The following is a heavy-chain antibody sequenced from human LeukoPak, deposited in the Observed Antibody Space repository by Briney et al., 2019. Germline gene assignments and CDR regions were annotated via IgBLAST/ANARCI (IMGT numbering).Heavy chain of an antibody. Sequence: PGGSLRLSCAASGFTFSTYWMHWVRQAPGKGLVWVSRIDSDRGTTSYADSVRGRFTISRDNAKNTLFLQMNSLRGDDTAVYYCVSGPGGAIYWGQGTLVTVSS. D-gene: IGHD3-10*01. CDR1: GFTFSTYW. V-gene: IGHV3-74*01. J-gene: IGHJ4*02. CDR2: IDSDRGTT. CDR3: VSGPGGAIY.